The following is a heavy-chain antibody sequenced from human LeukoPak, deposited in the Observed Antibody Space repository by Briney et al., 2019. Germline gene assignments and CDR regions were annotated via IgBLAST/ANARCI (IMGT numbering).Heavy chain of an antibody. CDR3: ARGAAYCGGDCYSGIVY. J-gene: IGHJ4*02. CDR1: GFTFSSYA. Sequence: GGSLRLSCAASGFTFSSYAMHWVRQDPGKGLEWVAVISYDGSNKYYADSVKGRFTISRDNSKNTLYLQMNSLRAEDTAVYYCARGAAYCGGDCYSGIVYWGQGTLVTDPS. D-gene: IGHD2-21*02. CDR2: ISYDGSNK. V-gene: IGHV3-30-3*01.